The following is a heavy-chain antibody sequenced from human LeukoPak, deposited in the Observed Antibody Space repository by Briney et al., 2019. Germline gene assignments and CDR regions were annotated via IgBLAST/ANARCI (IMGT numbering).Heavy chain of an antibody. Sequence: GGSLRLSCAASGFTFSSYGMHWVRQAPGKGLEWVAFIRYDGSNKYYADSVKGRFTISRDNSKNTLYLQMNSLRAEDTAVYYCAKGVAWRIVGATQYYFDYWGQGTLVTVSS. CDR2: IRYDGSNK. D-gene: IGHD1-26*01. J-gene: IGHJ4*02. CDR1: GFTFSSYG. V-gene: IGHV3-30*02. CDR3: AKGVAWRIVGATQYYFDY.